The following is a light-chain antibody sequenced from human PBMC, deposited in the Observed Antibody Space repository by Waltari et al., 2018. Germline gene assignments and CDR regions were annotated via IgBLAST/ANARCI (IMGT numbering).Light chain of an antibody. CDR3: TSYASIGTYV. V-gene: IGLV2-14*01. CDR1: SSDVGGYRY. CDR2: DVS. J-gene: IGLJ1*01. Sequence: QSALTQPSSVSGSPEQSITISCNGSSSDVGGYRYVSWYQQHPGKAPKVLIYDVSKWPSGVSKRFSGSKSGNTASRTISGLQAEDEADYYCTSYASIGTYVFGTGTKVTVL.